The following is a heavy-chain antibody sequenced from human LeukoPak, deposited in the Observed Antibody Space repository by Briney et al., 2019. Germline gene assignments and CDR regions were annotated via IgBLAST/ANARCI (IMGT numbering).Heavy chain of an antibody. CDR1: GFTSSSYE. Sequence: GGSLRLSCAASGFTSSSYEMNWVRQAPGKGLEWVSYISSSGSTIYYADSVKGRFTISRDNSKNTLYLQMNSLRAEDTAVYYCAKGPSSSWYDYYYMDVWGKGTTVTISS. V-gene: IGHV3-48*03. CDR3: AKGPSSSWYDYYYMDV. D-gene: IGHD6-13*01. J-gene: IGHJ6*03. CDR2: ISSSGSTI.